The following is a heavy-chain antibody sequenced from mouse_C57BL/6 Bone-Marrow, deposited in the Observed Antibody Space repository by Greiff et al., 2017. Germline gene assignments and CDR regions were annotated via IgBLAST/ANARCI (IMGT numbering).Heavy chain of an antibody. CDR2: FDPENGDT. D-gene: IGHD2-2*01. CDR1: GFNIKDDY. CDR3: TTIYYGYAWFAY. V-gene: IGHV14-4*01. J-gene: IGHJ3*01. Sequence: EVQLQQSGAELVRPGASVKLSCTASGFNIKDDYMHWVKQSPEQGLEWIGWFDPENGDTEYASKFQGKATITADTSSNTAYLQLSSLTSEDTAVYYCTTIYYGYAWFAYWGQGTLVTVSA.